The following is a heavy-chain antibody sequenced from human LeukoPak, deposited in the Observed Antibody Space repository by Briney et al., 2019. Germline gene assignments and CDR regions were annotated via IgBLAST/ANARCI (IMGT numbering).Heavy chain of an antibody. CDR1: GFTFSTYA. D-gene: IGHD2-8*01. J-gene: IGHJ4*02. V-gene: IGHV3-30*03. CDR3: ARVYLERLTAGYFDH. Sequence: GGSLRPSCEASGFTFSTYAMHWVRQAPGKGLEWVALISHDGSDKNYADSVKGRFTISRDNSNSTLYLQMDSLRGDDAAAYFCARVYLERLTAGYFDHWGQGTQVTVSP. CDR2: ISHDGSDK.